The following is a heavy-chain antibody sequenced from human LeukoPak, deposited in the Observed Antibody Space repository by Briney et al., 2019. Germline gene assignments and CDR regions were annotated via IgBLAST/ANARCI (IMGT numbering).Heavy chain of an antibody. J-gene: IGHJ4*02. CDR2: INTDARTI. V-gene: IGHV3-74*01. D-gene: IGHD3-16*01. Sequence: GGSLRLSCAASGFAFSSNWMHWVRQAPGKRLVWVSHINTDARTIAYADFVKGRFTISRDNAKNTLYLQMNSLRAEDTALYYCVRGQATSWGLDYWDQGTLVTVSS. CDR3: VRGQATSWGLDY. CDR1: GFAFSSNW.